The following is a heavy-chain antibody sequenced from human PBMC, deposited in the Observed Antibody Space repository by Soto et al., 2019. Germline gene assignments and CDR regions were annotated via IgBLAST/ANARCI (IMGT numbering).Heavy chain of an antibody. D-gene: IGHD3-22*01. CDR3: ARDDSSGYVAFDS. Sequence: SVKVSCKASGGTFSSYAISWVRQAPGQGLEWMGGIIPIFGTANYAQKFQGRVTITADESTSTAYMELSSLRSEDTAVYYCARDDSSGYVAFDSWGQGTMVTVSS. CDR1: GGTFSSYA. J-gene: IGHJ3*02. CDR2: IIPIFGTA. V-gene: IGHV1-69*13.